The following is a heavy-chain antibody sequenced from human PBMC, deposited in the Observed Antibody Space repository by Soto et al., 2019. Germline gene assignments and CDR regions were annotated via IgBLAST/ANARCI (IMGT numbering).Heavy chain of an antibody. CDR2: IWYDGSNK. CDR1: GFTFSSYG. D-gene: IGHD4-17*01. Sequence: XGSLQLSCAASGFTFSSYGMHWVRQAPGKGLEWVAVIWYDGSNKYYADSVKGRFTISRDNSKNTLYLQMNSLRAEDTAVYYCARGGVYGDYGVYYYYGMDVWGQGTTVTVSS. J-gene: IGHJ6*02. V-gene: IGHV3-33*01. CDR3: ARGGVYGDYGVYYYYGMDV.